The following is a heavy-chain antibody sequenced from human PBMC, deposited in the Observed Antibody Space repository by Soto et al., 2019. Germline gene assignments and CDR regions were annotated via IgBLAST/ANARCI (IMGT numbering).Heavy chain of an antibody. J-gene: IGHJ5*02. CDR3: AKPRSSLEWPPFDP. CDR1: GYSFTSYW. CDR2: IYPGDSDT. V-gene: IGHV5-51*01. D-gene: IGHD3-3*01. Sequence: PGESLKISCKGSGYSFTSYWIGWVRQMPGKGLEWMGIIYPGDSDTRYSPSFQGQVTISADKSINTAYLQMNNLRIEDTGVYYCAKPRSSLEWPPFDPWGHGTRVTVSS.